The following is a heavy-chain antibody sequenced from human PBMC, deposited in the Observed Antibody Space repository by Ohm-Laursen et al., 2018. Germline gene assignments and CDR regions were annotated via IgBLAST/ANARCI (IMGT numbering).Heavy chain of an antibody. Sequence: GTLSLTCAVSGAPISTHYWSWIRQPPGKGLEWIGYIYYSGTTNYNPSLKSRVTISLNTSKNQFSLKLSSVTAADTAVHYCARRGHAFDIWGQGTMVTVSS. CDR1: GAPISTHY. CDR2: IYYSGTT. CDR3: ARRGHAFDI. J-gene: IGHJ3*02. V-gene: IGHV4-59*11.